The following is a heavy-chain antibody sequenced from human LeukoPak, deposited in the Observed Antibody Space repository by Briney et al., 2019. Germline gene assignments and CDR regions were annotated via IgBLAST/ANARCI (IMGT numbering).Heavy chain of an antibody. CDR3: ARGTYYYDSSGYYFDY. J-gene: IGHJ4*02. V-gene: IGHV4-4*07. Sequence: SETLSLTCTVSGGSISSYYWSWIRQPPGKGLEWIGRIYTSGSTNYNPSLKSRVTMSVDTSKNQFSLKLSSVTAADTAVYYCARGTYYYDSSGYYFDYWGQGTLVTVSS. CDR2: IYTSGST. CDR1: GGSISSYY. D-gene: IGHD3-22*01.